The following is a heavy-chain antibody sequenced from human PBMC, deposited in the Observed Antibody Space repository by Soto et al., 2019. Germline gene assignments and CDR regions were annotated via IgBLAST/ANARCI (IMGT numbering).Heavy chain of an antibody. J-gene: IGHJ6*02. CDR2: IYYSGST. Sequence: TSETLSLTCTVSGGSISSYYWSWIRQSPGKGLEWIGYIYYSGSTNYNPSLKSRVTISVDTSKNQFSLKLSSVTAADTAVYYCARGARGYYGSGKGGMDVWGQGTTVTVSS. D-gene: IGHD3-10*01. CDR3: ARGARGYYGSGKGGMDV. CDR1: GGSISSYY. V-gene: IGHV4-59*01.